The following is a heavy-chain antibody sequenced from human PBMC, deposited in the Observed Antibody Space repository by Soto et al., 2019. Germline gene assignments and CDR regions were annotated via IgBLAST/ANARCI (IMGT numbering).Heavy chain of an antibody. V-gene: IGHV3-33*01. Sequence: QVQLVESGGGVVQPGRSLRLSCAASGFTFSSYGLHWVRQAPGKGLEWVAVIWDDGSNKYYEDSVKGRFTISRDNSKNTLYLQMNSLRAEYTAVYYFARDLGAVAVNDDFDYCGQGTLVTFSS. D-gene: IGHD6-19*01. CDR1: GFTFSSYG. CDR3: ARDLGAVAVNDDFDY. CDR2: IWDDGSNK. J-gene: IGHJ4*02.